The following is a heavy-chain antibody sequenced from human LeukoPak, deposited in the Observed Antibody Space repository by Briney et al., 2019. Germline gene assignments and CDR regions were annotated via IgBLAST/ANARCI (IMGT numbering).Heavy chain of an antibody. J-gene: IGHJ4*02. CDR1: GFTFSSYA. CDR3: AKGHCSSTSCQGVIGY. D-gene: IGHD2-2*01. CDR2: ISGSGGST. V-gene: IGHV3-23*01. Sequence: GGSLRLSCAASGFTFSSYAMSWVRQAPGKGLEWVSAISGSGGSTYYADSVKGRFTISRDNSKNTLYLQMNSLRAEDTAVYYCAKGHCSSTSCQGVIGYWGQGTLVTVSS.